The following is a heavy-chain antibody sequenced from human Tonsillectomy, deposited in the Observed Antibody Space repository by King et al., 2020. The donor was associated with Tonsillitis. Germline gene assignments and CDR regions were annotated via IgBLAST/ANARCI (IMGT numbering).Heavy chain of an antibody. CDR1: GYTFTGFY. D-gene: IGHD1-26*01. Sequence: VQLVESGAELKKPGASVKVSCKASGYTFTGFYMHWVRQAPGQGLEWMGWIIPDSGGTNYAQKFQGRVTLTRDTSTSTAYMELTRLTSDDTAVYYCARAFEKRSGTYPTFDFWGQGTLVTVSS. CDR2: IIPDSGGT. J-gene: IGHJ4*02. CDR3: ARAFEKRSGTYPTFDF. V-gene: IGHV1-2*02.